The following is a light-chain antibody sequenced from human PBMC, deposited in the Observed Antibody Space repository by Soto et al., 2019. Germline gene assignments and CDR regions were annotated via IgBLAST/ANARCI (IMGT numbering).Light chain of an antibody. CDR2: DVS. CDR1: SSDVGGYNY. CDR3: SSYTSSNTVI. V-gene: IGLV2-14*01. Sequence: QSVLTQPASVSESPGQSIAISCTGTSSDVGGYNYVSWYQQHPGKAPKLMIYDVSARPSGVSNRFSGSKSDNTASLTISGLQAEDEADYYCSSYTSSNTVIFGGGTKVTVL. J-gene: IGLJ2*01.